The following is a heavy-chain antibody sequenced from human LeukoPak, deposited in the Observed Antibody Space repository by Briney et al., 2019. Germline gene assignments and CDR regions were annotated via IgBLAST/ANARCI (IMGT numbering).Heavy chain of an antibody. D-gene: IGHD4-17*01. CDR2: IIPIFGTA. V-gene: IGHV1-69*05. CDR3: ARDSVGFGGDFRFDY. J-gene: IGHJ4*02. CDR1: VGTFSRYA. Sequence: SVNVSCKASVGTFSRYAISWVRQAPGQGLEWMGGIIPIFGTANYAQKFQGRVTITTDESTSTAYMELSSLRSEDTAVYYCARDSVGFGGDFRFDYWGQGTQVTVSS.